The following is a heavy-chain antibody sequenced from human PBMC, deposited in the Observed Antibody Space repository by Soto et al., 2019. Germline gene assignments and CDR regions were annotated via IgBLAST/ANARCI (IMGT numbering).Heavy chain of an antibody. CDR1: GYTLTSYD. CDR3: ARWYCISTSCSMGEDYYYGMDI. CDR2: MNPNSGNT. V-gene: IGHV1-8*01. D-gene: IGHD2-2*01. Sequence: GASVKVSCKASGYTLTSYDINWVRQATGQGLEWMGWMNPNSGNTGYAQKFQGRVTMTRNTSISTAYMELSSLRSEDAAVYYCARWYCISTSCSMGEDYYYGMDIWGQGTTVTVSS. J-gene: IGHJ6*02.